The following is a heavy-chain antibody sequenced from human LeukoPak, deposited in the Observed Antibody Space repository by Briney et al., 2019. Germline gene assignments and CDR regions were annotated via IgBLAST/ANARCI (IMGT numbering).Heavy chain of an antibody. CDR3: ARDLRHTFDY. V-gene: IGHV3-74*01. CDR2: INSDGTYT. Sequence: NPGGSLRHFCAASGFAFSSSWMLWVRQAPGKGLVWVSRINSDGTYTNYADSVKGRFTISRDNAKNTLYLQMNSLRAEDTAVYYCARDLRHTFDYWGQETLDSVSS. J-gene: IGHJ4*02. CDR1: GFAFSSSW.